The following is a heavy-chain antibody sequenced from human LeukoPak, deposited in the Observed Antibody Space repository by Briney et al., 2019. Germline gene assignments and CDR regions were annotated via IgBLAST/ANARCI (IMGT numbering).Heavy chain of an antibody. D-gene: IGHD3-22*01. CDR3: ASYNYYDSSGQIDY. J-gene: IGHJ4*02. CDR2: IKQDGSEK. CDR1: GFTFSSYW. V-gene: IGHV3-7*01. Sequence: EGSLRLSCAASGFTFSSYWMSWVRQAPGKGLEWVANIKQDGSEKYYVDSVKGRFTISRDNAKNSLYLQMNSLRAEDTAVYYCASYNYYDSSGQIDYWGQGTLVTVSS.